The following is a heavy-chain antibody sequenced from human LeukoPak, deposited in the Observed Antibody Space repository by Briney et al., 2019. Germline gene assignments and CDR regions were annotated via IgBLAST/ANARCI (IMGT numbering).Heavy chain of an antibody. CDR2: INHSGST. V-gene: IGHV4-34*01. D-gene: IGHD6-13*01. CDR1: GGSFSGYY. Sequence: SETLSLTCAVYGGSFSGYYWSWIRQTPGKGLEWIGEINHSGSTNYNPSLKSRVTISVETSKNQFSLKLSSVTAADTAVYYCARGEQQLVFRYFQHWGQGTLVTVSS. CDR3: ARGEQQLVFRYFQH. J-gene: IGHJ1*01.